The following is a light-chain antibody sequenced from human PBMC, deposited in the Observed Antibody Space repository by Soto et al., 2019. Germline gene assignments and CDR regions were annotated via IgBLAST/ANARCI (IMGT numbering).Light chain of an antibody. CDR3: QQRSNWPIT. Sequence: EIVLTQSPATLSLSPGERATLSCRASQRVSSYLAWYQQKPGQAHRLLIYDASNRASGIPARFSGSGSGTDFTLTSSSLEPEDFAVYYCQQRSNWPITFGQGTRLEIK. V-gene: IGKV3-11*01. CDR1: QRVSSY. J-gene: IGKJ5*01. CDR2: DAS.